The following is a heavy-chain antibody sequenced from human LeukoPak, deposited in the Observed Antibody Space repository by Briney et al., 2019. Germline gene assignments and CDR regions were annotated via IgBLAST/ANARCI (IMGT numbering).Heavy chain of an antibody. J-gene: IGHJ3*02. D-gene: IGHD3-22*01. CDR1: GGSFGGYY. Sequence: SETLSLSCAVYGGSFGGYYWSWIRQPPGKGLEWIGEISHSGSTNYNPSLKSRVTISVDTSKNQYSLKLSSVTAADTAVYYCARPNAYFYDSSGYFEAFDIWRQGTMVTVSS. CDR3: ARPNAYFYDSSGYFEAFDI. V-gene: IGHV4-34*01. CDR2: ISHSGST.